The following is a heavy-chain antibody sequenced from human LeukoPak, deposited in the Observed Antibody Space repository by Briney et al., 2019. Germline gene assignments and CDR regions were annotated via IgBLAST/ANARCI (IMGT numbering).Heavy chain of an antibody. CDR2: ISSGSTYI. CDR3: ARVLSYYYCMDV. J-gene: IGHJ6*03. CDR1: GFTFSSYT. V-gene: IGHV3-21*01. Sequence: GGSLRLSCAVSGFTFSSYTMHWVRQAPGKGLEWVSSISSGSTYIYYADSVKGRFTISRDSAKSSLYLQMNSLRAEDTAVYYCARVLSYYYCMDVWGKGTTVTVSS.